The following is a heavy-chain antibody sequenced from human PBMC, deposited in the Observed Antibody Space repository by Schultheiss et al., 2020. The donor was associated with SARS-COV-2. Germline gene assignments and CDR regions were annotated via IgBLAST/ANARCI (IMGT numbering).Heavy chain of an antibody. Sequence: SETLSLTCAVSGASITSRDYYWTWIRQTPAKGLEWIGHISNSGATDYSPSLKSRLTISLDTSDNHVSLKLTSVTAADAAVYYCVRDVKVAMATITKFFYAMDVWGPGTTVTVSS. CDR2: ISNSGAT. CDR3: VRDVKVAMATITKFFYAMDV. J-gene: IGHJ6*02. D-gene: IGHD5-24*01. V-gene: IGHV4-30-4*08. CDR1: GASITSRDYY.